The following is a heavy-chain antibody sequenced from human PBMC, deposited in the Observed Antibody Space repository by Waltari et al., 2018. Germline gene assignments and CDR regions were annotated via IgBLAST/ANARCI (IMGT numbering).Heavy chain of an antibody. CDR3: ARVSWSTGNYYYFYIDV. Sequence: GLVTPSETLSLMCTASGGSISGYYWSWIRQPPGKGLEWIAYIYYTGTINYNPSLKSRVTLSVDTSKNQFSLKLNSMTAADTAVYYCARVSWSTGNYYYFYIDVWGKGTTVTVSS. V-gene: IGHV4-59*13. J-gene: IGHJ6*03. CDR2: IYYTGTI. CDR1: GGSISGYY. D-gene: IGHD3-10*01.